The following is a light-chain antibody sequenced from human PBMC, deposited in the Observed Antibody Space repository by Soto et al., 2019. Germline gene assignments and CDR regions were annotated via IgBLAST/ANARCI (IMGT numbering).Light chain of an antibody. J-gene: IGLJ1*01. Sequence: QSVLTQPASVSGSPGQSITISCTGTSSDVCGYNYVSWYQQHPGKAPKLMIYDVSNRPSGVSNRFSGSKSGNTASLTISGLQAEDEADYYCSSYTSRSTLYVFGTGTKLTVL. CDR1: SSDVCGYNY. V-gene: IGLV2-14*01. CDR2: DVS. CDR3: SSYTSRSTLYV.